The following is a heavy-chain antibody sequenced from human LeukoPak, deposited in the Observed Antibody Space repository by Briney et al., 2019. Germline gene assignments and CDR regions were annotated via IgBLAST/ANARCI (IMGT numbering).Heavy chain of an antibody. CDR2: ISYDGSDK. CDR3: AGAIGYFDY. J-gene: IGHJ4*02. V-gene: IGHV3-30*03. Sequence: PGGSLRLSCAASGSSFSTHAMHWVRQAPGKGLEWAGVISYDGSDKYYVDSVKGRFTISRDNSKNTLYLQMNSLRAEDTAVYYCAGAIGYFDYWGQGTLVTVSS. CDR1: GSSFSTHA. D-gene: IGHD2-21*01.